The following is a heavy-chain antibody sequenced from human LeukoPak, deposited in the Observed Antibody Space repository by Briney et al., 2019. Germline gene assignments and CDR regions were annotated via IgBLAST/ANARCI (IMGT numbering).Heavy chain of an antibody. Sequence: PGGSLRLSCEGSGFTFSNYWMSWVRPAPGKGLEWVANIQQHGSETYYGGSVKGRFTISRDNAKNSLYLQMNSLRAEDTAVYYCARVRLGAFDIWGQGTMVTVSS. D-gene: IGHD3-16*01. CDR3: ARVRLGAFDI. J-gene: IGHJ3*02. CDR1: GFTFSNYW. CDR2: IQQHGSET. V-gene: IGHV3-7*01.